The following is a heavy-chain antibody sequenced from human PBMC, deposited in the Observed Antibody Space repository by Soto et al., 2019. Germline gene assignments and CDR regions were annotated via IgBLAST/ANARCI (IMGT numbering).Heavy chain of an antibody. J-gene: IGHJ4*02. Sequence: SVKVSCKASGGTFSSYAIRWVRQAPGQGLEWMGGIIPIFGTANYAQKFQGRVTITADESTSTAYMELSSLRSEDTAVYYCARERRLYSGSDYGYYLDYWGQGTLVTVSS. D-gene: IGHD1-26*01. CDR2: IIPIFGTA. CDR1: GGTFSSYA. CDR3: ARERRLYSGSDYGYYLDY. V-gene: IGHV1-69*13.